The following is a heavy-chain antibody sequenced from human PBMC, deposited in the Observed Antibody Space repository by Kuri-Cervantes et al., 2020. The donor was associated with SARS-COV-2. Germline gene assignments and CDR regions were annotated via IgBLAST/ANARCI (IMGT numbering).Heavy chain of an antibody. CDR2: IWYDGSNK. D-gene: IGHD3-16*01. CDR1: GFTFSSYG. Sequence: LSLTCAASGFTFSSYGMHWVRQAPGKGLEWVAVIWYDGSNKYYADSVKGRFTISRDNSKNTLYLQMNSLRAEDTAVYYCAKDLGDYGMDVWGQGTTVTVSS. CDR3: AKDLGDYGMDV. V-gene: IGHV3-33*06. J-gene: IGHJ6*02.